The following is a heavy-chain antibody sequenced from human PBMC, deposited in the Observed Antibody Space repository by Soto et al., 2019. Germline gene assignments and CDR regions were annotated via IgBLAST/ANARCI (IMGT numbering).Heavy chain of an antibody. Sequence: ESLSLSCTVSGYSISSGYYWSWIRQTPGKVLEWICSISHSGTSFYNTSLRSRVTISMYTSNNHFSLKLNSLTAPDTAVYHCARASVGHSRLRHCSDXWGQGTLVPVSX. CDR1: GYSISSGYY. CDR3: ARASVGHSRLRHCSDX. J-gene: IGHJ5*02. CDR2: ISHSGTS. V-gene: IGHV4-38-2*02.